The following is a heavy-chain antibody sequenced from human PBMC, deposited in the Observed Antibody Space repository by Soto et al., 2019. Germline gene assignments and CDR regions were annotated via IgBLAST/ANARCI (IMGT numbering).Heavy chain of an antibody. CDR3: AKDSIVVVPAAMVDDYGDYH. CDR1: GFTFSSYA. D-gene: IGHD2-2*01. V-gene: IGHV3-23*01. J-gene: IGHJ5*02. Sequence: GGSLRLSCAASGFTFSSYAMSWVRQAPGKGLEWVSAISGSGGSTYYADSVKGRFTISRDNSKNTLYLQMNSLRAEDTAVYYCAKDSIVVVPAAMVDDYGDYHWGQGTLVTVSS. CDR2: ISGSGGST.